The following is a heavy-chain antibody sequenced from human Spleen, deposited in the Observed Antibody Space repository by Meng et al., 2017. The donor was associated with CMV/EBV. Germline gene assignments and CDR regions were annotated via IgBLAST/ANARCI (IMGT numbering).Heavy chain of an antibody. V-gene: IGHV1-46*01. CDR3: ATFHCSSSNCYTRNYDVDV. J-gene: IGHJ6*02. Sequence: ASVKVSCKASGYTFTNYYMHWVRQAPGQSLEWLGIINPSGGRTTYAQSFQGRVTMTGDTSKSQFSLKLSSVTAADTAVYYCATFHCSSSNCYTRNYDVDVWGPGTTVTVSS. D-gene: IGHD2-2*02. CDR1: GYTFTNYY. CDR2: INPSGGRT.